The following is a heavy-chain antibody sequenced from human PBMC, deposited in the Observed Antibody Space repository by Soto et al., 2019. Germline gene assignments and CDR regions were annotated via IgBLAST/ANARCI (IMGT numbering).Heavy chain of an antibody. V-gene: IGHV3-23*01. CDR1: GFTFANYA. J-gene: IGHJ4*02. D-gene: IGHD6-6*01. Sequence: EVQLLESGGGLVQPGGSLRLSCEASGFTFANYAMNWVRQAPGKGLEWVSGFSSSGGAYYGDSVKGRFTISRDNSKNRLYLQMNSLRAEDTAVYHCVRGRTVHDYWGQGTLVTVSS. CDR3: VRGRTVHDY. CDR2: FSSSGGA.